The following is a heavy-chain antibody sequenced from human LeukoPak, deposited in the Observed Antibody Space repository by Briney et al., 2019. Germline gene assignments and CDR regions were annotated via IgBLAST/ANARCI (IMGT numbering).Heavy chain of an antibody. Sequence: GGSLRLSCAASGFNFDDYGMSWVRQAPGKGLEWVSGINWNGGSTGYADSVKGRFTISRDNAKNSLYLQMNSLRAEDTALYYCARDREIGWHYYYMDVWGKGTTVTVSS. CDR1: GFNFDDYG. CDR2: INWNGGST. V-gene: IGHV3-20*04. D-gene: IGHD6-19*01. J-gene: IGHJ6*03. CDR3: ARDREIGWHYYYMDV.